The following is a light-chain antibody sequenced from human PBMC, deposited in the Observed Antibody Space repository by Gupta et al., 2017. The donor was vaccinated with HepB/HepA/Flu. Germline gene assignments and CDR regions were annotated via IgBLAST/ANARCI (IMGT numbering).Light chain of an antibody. CDR1: QFISNY. J-gene: IGKJ1*01. V-gene: IGKV3-15*01. CDR2: GAS. Sequence: EIAMSQSPAPLSLSPGETATLSCRASQFISNYLAWYQHKPGQAPRVVIYGASTRATGIPARFSGSGSGTEFTLTISSLQSEDFAVYYCQQYKSWPLRTFGEGTKVEIK. CDR3: QQYKSWPLRT.